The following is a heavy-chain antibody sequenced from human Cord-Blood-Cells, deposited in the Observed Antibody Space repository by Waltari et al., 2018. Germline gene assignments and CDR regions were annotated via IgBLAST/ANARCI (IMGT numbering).Heavy chain of an antibody. Sequence: QVQLVESGGGVVQPGRSLRLSCAASGFTFSSYGMHWVRTAPGKGLEWVAVISYEGSNKYYADTVKGRFTISRDNSKNTLYLQMNSLRAEDTAVYYCAKENSSSSFFAFDIWGQGTMVTVSS. J-gene: IGHJ3*02. CDR3: AKENSSSSFFAFDI. D-gene: IGHD6-6*01. V-gene: IGHV3-30*18. CDR1: GFTFSSYG. CDR2: ISYEGSNK.